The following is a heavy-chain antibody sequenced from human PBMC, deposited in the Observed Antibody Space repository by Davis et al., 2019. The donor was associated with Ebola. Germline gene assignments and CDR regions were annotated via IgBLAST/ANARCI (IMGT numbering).Heavy chain of an antibody. CDR1: GFTFSSNS. Sequence: GGSLRLSCAASGFTFSSNSMNWVRQAPGKGLEWVSYISGDSLYTNYADSVRGRLTISRDDAKNSLYLQMNSLRAEDTAVYFCARVDILTGYNSHYYYGMDVWGKGTTVTVSS. V-gene: IGHV3-21*05. CDR3: ARVDILTGYNSHYYYGMDV. J-gene: IGHJ6*04. CDR2: ISGDSLYT. D-gene: IGHD3-9*01.